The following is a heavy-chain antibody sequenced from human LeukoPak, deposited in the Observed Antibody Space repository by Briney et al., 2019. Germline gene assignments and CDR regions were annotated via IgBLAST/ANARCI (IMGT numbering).Heavy chain of an antibody. CDR3: TTDAGVVTALSGTFDY. Sequence: PGGSLRLSCAASGFTFSSYAMHWVRQAPGKGLEWVGRIKSISDGGRTDYTASVKGRFTISRDDSRKTLYLQMDSLKTEDTALYYCTTDAGVVTALSGTFDYWGQGTPVTVSS. J-gene: IGHJ4*02. V-gene: IGHV3-15*01. CDR1: GFTFSSYA. D-gene: IGHD2-21*02. CDR2: IKSISDGGRT.